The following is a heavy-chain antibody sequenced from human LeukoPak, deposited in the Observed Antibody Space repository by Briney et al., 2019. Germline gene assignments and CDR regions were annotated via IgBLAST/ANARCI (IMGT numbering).Heavy chain of an antibody. CDR2: ISGSGGGT. J-gene: IGHJ4*02. V-gene: IGHV3-23*01. D-gene: IGHD4-23*01. CDR1: GFTFSSYA. Sequence: GGSLRLSCAASGFTFSSYAMNWVRQAPGKGLEWVSAISGSGGGTFYADSVVGRFTISRDNSENTLYLQMNGLRAEDTAVYYCAKTPGDYGGRSRDHLDYWGQGTLVTVSS. CDR3: AKTPGDYGGRSRDHLDY.